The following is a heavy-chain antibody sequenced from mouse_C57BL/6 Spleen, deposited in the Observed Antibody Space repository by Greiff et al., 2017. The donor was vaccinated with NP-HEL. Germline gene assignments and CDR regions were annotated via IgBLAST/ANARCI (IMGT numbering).Heavy chain of an antibody. CDR1: GFNIKDDY. D-gene: IGHD1-1*01. CDR2: IDPENGDT. CDR3: TKFRITTVVENAMDY. Sequence: VQLKESGAELVRPGASVKLSCTASGFNIKDDYMHWVKQRPEQGLEWIGWIDPENGDTEYASKFQGKATITADISSNTAYLQLSSLTSEDTAVYYCTKFRITTVVENAMDYWGQGTSVTVSS. J-gene: IGHJ4*01. V-gene: IGHV14-4*01.